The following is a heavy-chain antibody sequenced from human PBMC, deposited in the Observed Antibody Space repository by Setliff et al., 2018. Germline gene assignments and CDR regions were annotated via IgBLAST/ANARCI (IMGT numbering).Heavy chain of an antibody. J-gene: IGHJ3*02. V-gene: IGHV5-51*01. Sequence: PGESLKISCKGSGYSFTSYWIGWVRQMPGKGLEWMGIIYPGDSDTRYSPSFQGQVTVSADTSSSTAFLQWSSLEASDTAMYYCASSFDSSGYNYGYSFDIWGQGTMVTVSS. CDR2: IYPGDSDT. CDR1: GYSFTSYW. D-gene: IGHD3-22*01. CDR3: ASSFDSSGYNYGYSFDI.